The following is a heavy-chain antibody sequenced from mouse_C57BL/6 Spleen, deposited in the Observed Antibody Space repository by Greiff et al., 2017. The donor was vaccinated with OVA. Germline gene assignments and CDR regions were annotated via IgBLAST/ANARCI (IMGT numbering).Heavy chain of an antibody. D-gene: IGHD1-1*02. CDR1: GYTFTSYC. CDR2: IYPGSGST. V-gene: IGHV1-55*01. Sequence: QVQLQQSGAELVKPGASVKLSCKASGYTFTSYCITWVQQRPGQGLEWIADIYPGSGSTYYTDTFKSKATLTVDTSSSTAYLQSSRLTSEDSAVYYGATIAAVGYFDVWGTGTTVTVSS. CDR3: ATIAAVGYFDV. J-gene: IGHJ1*03.